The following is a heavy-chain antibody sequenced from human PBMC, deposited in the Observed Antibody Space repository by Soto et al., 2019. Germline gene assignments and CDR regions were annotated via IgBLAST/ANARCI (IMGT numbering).Heavy chain of an antibody. J-gene: IGHJ4*02. Sequence: LGGSLRVSCAASGFIFSDYYMSWIRQAPGKGLEWVSYISSSGSTIYYADSVKGRFTISRDNAKNSLYLQMNSLRAEDTAVYYCATTGHSGGYYHYFDYWGQGTLVTVSS. CDR2: ISSSGSTI. V-gene: IGHV3-11*01. CDR1: GFIFSDYY. CDR3: ATTGHSGGYYHYFDY. D-gene: IGHD3-22*01.